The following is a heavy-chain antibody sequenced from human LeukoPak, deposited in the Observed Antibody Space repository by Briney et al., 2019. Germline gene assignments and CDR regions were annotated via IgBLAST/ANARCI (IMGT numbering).Heavy chain of an antibody. J-gene: IGHJ4*02. CDR2: ISDSGGIT. Sequence: GGSLRLSCVASGFSFSNLAMGWVRQAPGNRLEWVSVISDSGGITYYADSVKGRFTISRDNSRNTLYLQMNSLRVDDTAVYYCAKDARRYSGWYFFDHWGQGTLVTVSS. CDR3: AKDARRYSGWYFFDH. V-gene: IGHV3-23*01. D-gene: IGHD6-19*01. CDR1: GFSFSNLA.